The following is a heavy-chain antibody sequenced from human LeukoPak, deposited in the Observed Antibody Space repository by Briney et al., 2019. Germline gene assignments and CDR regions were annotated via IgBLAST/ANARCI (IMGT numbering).Heavy chain of an antibody. Sequence: RGSPRLSCAASGFTFTDYTMTWVRQAQGEALKWVSSITGDCNYIFYADSVKGRFTISRDNAQNSLFLELNSLRGEDTAVYYCARERNFYYFDYWGQGALVTVSS. V-gene: IGHV3-21*01. D-gene: IGHD3-3*01. CDR2: ITGDCNYI. CDR3: ARERNFYYFDY. J-gene: IGHJ4*02. CDR1: GFTFTDYT.